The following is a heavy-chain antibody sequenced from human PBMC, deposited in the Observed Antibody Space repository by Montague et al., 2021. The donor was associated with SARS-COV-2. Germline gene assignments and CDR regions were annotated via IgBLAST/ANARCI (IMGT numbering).Heavy chain of an antibody. D-gene: IGHD2-2*01. CDR3: ARVRAVPADMCIFSLGRSYYCMDV. CDR2: INHSGST. J-gene: IGHJ6*02. V-gene: IGHV4-34*01. Sequence: SETLSLTCAVYGGSFSGYYWSWIRQPPGKGLEWIGEINHSGSTNYNPSLKSRVTISVDTSKNQFSLKLSSVTAAETAVYYCARVRAVPADMCIFSLGRSYYCMDVWGQGTTVTVSS. CDR1: GGSFSGYY.